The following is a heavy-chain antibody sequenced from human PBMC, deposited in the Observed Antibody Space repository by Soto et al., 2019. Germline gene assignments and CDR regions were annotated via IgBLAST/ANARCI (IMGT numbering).Heavy chain of an antibody. D-gene: IGHD2-21*02. J-gene: IGHJ4*02. CDR1: GFTFSSYA. CDR2: ISYDGSNK. V-gene: IGHV3-30-3*01. CDR3: AREVTASLDY. Sequence: QVQRVESGGGVVQPGRSLRLSCAASGFTFSSYALHWVRQAPGKGLEWVAVISYDGSNKYYADSVKGRFTISRDNSKNTLYLQMNSLRAEDTAVYYCAREVTASLDYWGQGTLVTVCS.